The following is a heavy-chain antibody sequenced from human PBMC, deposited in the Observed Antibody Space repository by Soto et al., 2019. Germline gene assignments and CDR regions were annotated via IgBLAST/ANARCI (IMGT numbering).Heavy chain of an antibody. CDR2: INHSGST. Sequence: SETLCLTCAVYGWSFSGYYGSWIRPTPGKGLEWIGEINHSGSTNYNPSLKSRVTISVYTSKNQFSLKLSSVTTADTAVYYCARAERYSGSYHLPPNRFDYWGQGTLVTVSS. CDR3: ARAERYSGSYHLPPNRFDY. V-gene: IGHV4-34*01. CDR1: GWSFSGYY. D-gene: IGHD1-26*01. J-gene: IGHJ4*02.